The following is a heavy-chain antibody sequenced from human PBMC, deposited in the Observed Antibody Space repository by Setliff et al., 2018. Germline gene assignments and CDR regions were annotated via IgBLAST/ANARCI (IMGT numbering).Heavy chain of an antibody. Sequence: ASVKVSCKASGYTFTNYGINWVRQAPGQGLEWMGWINAYAQKFQGRVTMNIDTTTSTAYTELSSLRTEDTAVYYCAREGVDTRSSTDYRYYMDVWGKGTTVTVSS. CDR1: GYTFTNYG. CDR2: INA. J-gene: IGHJ6*03. V-gene: IGHV1-18*01. D-gene: IGHD5-18*01. CDR3: AREGVDTRSSTDYRYYMDV.